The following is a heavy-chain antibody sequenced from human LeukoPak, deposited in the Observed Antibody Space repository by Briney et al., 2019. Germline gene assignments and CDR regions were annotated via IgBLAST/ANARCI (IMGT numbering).Heavy chain of an antibody. CDR1: GFTFSNNA. CDR3: AKSYCSSCPLDY. CDR2: IRYDGSNK. Sequence: QSGGSLRLSCAATGFTFSNNAMSWVRQAPGKGLEWVAFIRYDGSNKYYADSVKGRFTISRDNSKNTLYLQMNSLRAEDTAVYYCAKSYCSSCPLDYWGQGTLVTVSS. J-gene: IGHJ4*02. V-gene: IGHV3-30*02. D-gene: IGHD2-2*01.